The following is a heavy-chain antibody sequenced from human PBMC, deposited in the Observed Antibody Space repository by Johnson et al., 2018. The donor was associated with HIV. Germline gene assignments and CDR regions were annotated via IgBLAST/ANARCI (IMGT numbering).Heavy chain of an antibody. CDR3: AKGRSEYSSPIGAFDI. J-gene: IGHJ3*02. CDR2: ISWNSGSI. D-gene: IGHD6-6*01. Sequence: VQLVESGGGVVQPGRSLRLSCAASGFTFSSYAMHWVRQAPGKGLEWVSGISWNSGSIGYADSVKGRFTISRDNAKNSLYLQMNSLRAEDTALYYCAKGRSEYSSPIGAFDIWGQGTMVTVSS. CDR1: GFTFSSYA. V-gene: IGHV3-9*01.